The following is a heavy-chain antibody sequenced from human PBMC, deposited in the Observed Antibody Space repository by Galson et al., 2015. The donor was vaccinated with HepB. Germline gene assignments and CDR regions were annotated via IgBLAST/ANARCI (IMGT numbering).Heavy chain of an antibody. CDR2: IYPGDSDT. J-gene: IGHJ6*02. D-gene: IGHD3-10*01. Sequence: QSGAEVKKPGESLKISCKGSGYSFTSYWIGWVRQMPGKGLEWMGIIYPGDSDTRYSPSLQGQVTISADKSISTAYLQWSSLKASDTAMYYCARRAKTSVTTVRGVVARYYYYVMDVWGQGTTVTVSS. CDR3: ARRAKTSVTTVRGVVARYYYYVMDV. CDR1: GYSFTSYW. V-gene: IGHV5-51*03.